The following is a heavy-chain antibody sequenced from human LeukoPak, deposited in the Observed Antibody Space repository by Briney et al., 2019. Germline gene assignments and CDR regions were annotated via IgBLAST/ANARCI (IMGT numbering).Heavy chain of an antibody. D-gene: IGHD3-10*01. CDR1: GGSFSGYY. V-gene: IGHV4-59*01. CDR2: IYYSGST. J-gene: IGHJ5*02. CDR3: ARDFYGSGSYPDGWFDP. Sequence: SETLSLTCAVYGGSFSGYYWSWIRQPPGKGLEWIGYIYYSGSTNYNPSLKSRVTISVDTSKNQFSLKLSSVTAADTAVYYCARDFYGSGSYPDGWFDPWGQGTLVTVSS.